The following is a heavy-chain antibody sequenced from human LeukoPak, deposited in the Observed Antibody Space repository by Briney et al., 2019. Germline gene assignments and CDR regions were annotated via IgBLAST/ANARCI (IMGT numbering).Heavy chain of an antibody. V-gene: IGHV1-2*02. J-gene: IGHJ4*02. CDR2: INPNSGGT. CDR3: ARGRGSTSSNFDY. Sequence: GASVKVSCKASGYTFTGYYMHWVRQAPGQGLEWMGWINPNSGGTNYTQKFQGRVTMTRDTSISVAYMELSRLRSDDTAVYYCARGRGSTSSNFDYWGQGTLVTVSS. D-gene: IGHD2-2*01. CDR1: GYTFTGYY.